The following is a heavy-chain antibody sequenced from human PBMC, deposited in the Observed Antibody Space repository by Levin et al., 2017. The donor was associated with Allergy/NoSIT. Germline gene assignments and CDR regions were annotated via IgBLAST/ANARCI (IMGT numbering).Heavy chain of an antibody. D-gene: IGHD3-3*01. CDR1: GYNFTNYG. V-gene: IGHV1-18*01. CDR3: ARVGIDFWGVYQKSWGYMDV. J-gene: IGHJ6*03. Sequence: ASVKVSCKASGYNFTNYGISWVRQAPGQGLEWMGWISAYNGNTNYAQKFQGRVTMTIQTSTNTAYMELRSLRSEETAVYYCARVGIDFWGVYQKSWGYMDVWGQGTTVTVSS. CDR2: ISAYNGNT.